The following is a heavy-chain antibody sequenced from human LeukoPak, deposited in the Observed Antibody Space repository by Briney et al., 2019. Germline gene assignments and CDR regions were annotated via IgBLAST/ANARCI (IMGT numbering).Heavy chain of an antibody. D-gene: IGHD3-3*01. V-gene: IGHV3-23*01. J-gene: IGHJ6*03. CDR3: ARVGYYDFWSGLIPHTYYMDV. CDR2: ISGSGGHT. Sequence: GGSLRLSCAASGFTFSNYAMGWVRQAPGKGLEWVSAISGSGGHTYYADSVKGRFTISRDNAKNSLFLQMNSLRAEDTAIYYCARVGYYDFWSGLIPHTYYMDVWGKGTTVTVSS. CDR1: GFTFSNYA.